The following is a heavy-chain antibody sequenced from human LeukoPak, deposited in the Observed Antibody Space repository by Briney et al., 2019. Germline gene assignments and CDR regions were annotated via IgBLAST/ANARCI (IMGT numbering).Heavy chain of an antibody. CDR2: IYSGGST. V-gene: IGHV3-53*01. J-gene: IGHJ4*02. Sequence: GGSLRLSCAASGFTVSANYMSWVRQAPGKGLEWVSVIYSGGSTYYADSVKGRFTISRDNSKNTLSLRMNSLRAEDTAVYYCARGEDYGDYFDYWGQGTLVTVSS. CDR1: GFTVSANY. CDR3: ARGEDYGDYFDY. D-gene: IGHD4-17*01.